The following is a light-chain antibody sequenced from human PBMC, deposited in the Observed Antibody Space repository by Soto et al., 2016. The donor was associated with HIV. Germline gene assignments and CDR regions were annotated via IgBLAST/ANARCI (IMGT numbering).Light chain of an antibody. CDR1: QGISNS. CDR2: AAS. J-gene: IGKJ2*02. V-gene: IGKV1-NL1*01. Sequence: DIQMTQSPSSLPASVGDRVTITCRASQGISNSVAWYQQTPGKAPKILLYAASRLGSGVPSRFSGSGSGTDYTLTISSLQPEDFATYYCQQYFSSPRTFGQGTKLEIK. CDR3: QQYFSSPRT.